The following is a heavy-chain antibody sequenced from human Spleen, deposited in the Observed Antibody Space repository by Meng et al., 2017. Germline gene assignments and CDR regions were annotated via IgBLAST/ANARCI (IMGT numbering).Heavy chain of an antibody. V-gene: IGHV6-1*01. D-gene: IGHD2-15*01. CDR3: ARQKDGGLAF. CDR1: GDSVSSNSAA. Sequence: QLQQSCQGLDTPSQHLSLPCAISGDSVSSNSAAWSWIRQYPSRGLEWLGRTYYRSKWYNDYAGSVKSRITVNPDTSKNQFSLLLNSVTPEDTAVYYCARQKDGGLAFWGQGTLVTVSS. CDR2: TYYRSKWYN. J-gene: IGHJ4*02.